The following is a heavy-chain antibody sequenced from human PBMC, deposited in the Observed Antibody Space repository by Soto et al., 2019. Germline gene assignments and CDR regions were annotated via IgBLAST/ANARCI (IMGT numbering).Heavy chain of an antibody. CDR1: GYTFTSYD. Sequence: GASVKVSCKASGYTFTSYDINWVRQATGQGLEWMGWMNPNSGNTGYAQKLQGRVTMTRNTSISTAYMELSSLRSEDTSVYYCARDWAYYDSRDPSPGYWGQGALVTVSS. V-gene: IGHV1-8*01. CDR2: MNPNSGNT. CDR3: ARDWAYYDSRDPSPGY. D-gene: IGHD3-22*01. J-gene: IGHJ4*02.